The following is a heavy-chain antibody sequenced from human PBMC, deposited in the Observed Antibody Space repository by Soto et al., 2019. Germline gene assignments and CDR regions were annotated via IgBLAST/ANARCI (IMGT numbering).Heavy chain of an antibody. J-gene: IGHJ4*02. Sequence: GASVKVSCKPSGYTFNTYYLHWVRQAPGQALGWMGVIHPSGGGTTYAQKFLGRVTVTRDTSTSTVFMELSSLRSDDTAVYYCARGGHIAVVTASFDYCGQGTLVTVSS. D-gene: IGHD2-21*02. V-gene: IGHV1-46*02. CDR3: ARGGHIAVVTASFDY. CDR1: GYTFNTYY. CDR2: IHPSGGGT.